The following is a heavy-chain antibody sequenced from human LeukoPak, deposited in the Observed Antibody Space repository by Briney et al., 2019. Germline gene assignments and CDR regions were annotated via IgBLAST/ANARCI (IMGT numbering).Heavy chain of an antibody. V-gene: IGHV6-1*01. D-gene: IGHD3-10*01. CDR3: ARMVGLVSDF. CDR1: GDSVSSNSAA. J-gene: IGHJ4*02. CDR2: TYYRSKWHS. Sequence: QTLSLTCAISGDSVSSNSAAWNWIRQSPSRGLEWLGRTYYRSKWHSYYAPSVKSRITINPDTSKNQFSLQLKSVTPKDTAVYYCARMVGLVSDFWGQGTLVTVSS.